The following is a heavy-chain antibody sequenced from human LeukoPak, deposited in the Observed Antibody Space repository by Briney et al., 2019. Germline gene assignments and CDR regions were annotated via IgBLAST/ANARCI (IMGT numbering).Heavy chain of an antibody. CDR1: GFTFRTYG. J-gene: IGHJ4*02. D-gene: IGHD6-6*01. CDR2: ISYDGSNK. Sequence: GGSLRLSCAASGFTFRTYGMHWVRQAPGKGLEWVAVISYDGSNKYYADSVKGRFTISRDNSKNTLYLQMNSLRDEDTAVYYCARVRSSYYFDYWGQGTLVTVSS. CDR3: ARVRSSYYFDY. V-gene: IGHV3-30*03.